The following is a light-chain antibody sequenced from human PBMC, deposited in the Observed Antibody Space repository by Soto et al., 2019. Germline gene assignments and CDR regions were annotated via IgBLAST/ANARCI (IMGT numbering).Light chain of an antibody. J-gene: IGKJ1*01. Sequence: DVVMTQSPLSLPVTLGQPASISCRSSRSLLYSDGNTYLNWFQQRPGQPPRRLIYKVSNRDSGVPDRFSGSGSHTDFTLKISRVEAEDVGVYYCMQGVYWPPGRAFGQATKVEIK. CDR3: MQGVYWPPGRA. CDR2: KVS. CDR1: RSLLYSDGNTY. V-gene: IGKV2-30*01.